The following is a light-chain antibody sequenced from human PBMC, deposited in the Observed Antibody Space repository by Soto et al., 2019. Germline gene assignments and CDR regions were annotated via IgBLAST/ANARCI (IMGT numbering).Light chain of an antibody. CDR2: EVN. CDR1: SSDIGTYDL. V-gene: IGLV2-23*02. J-gene: IGLJ2*01. Sequence: QSALTQPASVSGSPGQSITISCTGTSSDIGTYDLVSWYQHHPGKAPKLMIYEVNQRPSGVSNRFSASKSGNTASLTISGLQAEDEADYYCCSYAGSSIFVLFGGGTKLTV. CDR3: CSYAGSSIFVL.